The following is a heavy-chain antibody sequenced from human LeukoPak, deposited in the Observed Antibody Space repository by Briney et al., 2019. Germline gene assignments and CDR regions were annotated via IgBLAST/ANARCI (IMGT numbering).Heavy chain of an antibody. D-gene: IGHD3-3*01. CDR2: IYYSGST. CDR3: AAYHDFWSGYTN. CDR1: GGSISSYY. J-gene: IGHJ4*02. V-gene: IGHV4-59*01. Sequence: SETLSLTCTVSGGSISSYYWSWIRQPPGKGLEWIGYIYYSGSTNYNPSLKSRVTISVDTSKNQFSLKLSSVTAADTAVYYCAAYHDFWSGYTNWGQGTLVTVSS.